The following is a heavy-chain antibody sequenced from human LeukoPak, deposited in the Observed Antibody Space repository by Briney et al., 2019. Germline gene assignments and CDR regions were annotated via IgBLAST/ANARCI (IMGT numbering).Heavy chain of an antibody. CDR1: GYTFTSYG. CDR2: ISAYNGDK. V-gene: IGHV1-18*01. CDR3: ARTSHYVDIAATIPYGIYYFDY. J-gene: IGHJ4*02. D-gene: IGHD5-12*01. Sequence: ASVKVSCKASGYTFTSYGINWVRQAPGHGLESMGCISAYNGDKNYAQKLQGRVTMTTDTSTSTAYMELRSLRSDDTAVYYCARTSHYVDIAATIPYGIYYFDYWGQGTLVTVSS.